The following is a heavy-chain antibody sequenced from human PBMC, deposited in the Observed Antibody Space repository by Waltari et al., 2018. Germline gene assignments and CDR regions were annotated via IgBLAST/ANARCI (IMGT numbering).Heavy chain of an antibody. V-gene: IGHV4-4*03. CDR3: AGDRAIGLFFDY. CDR2: VHHSGKT. J-gene: IGHJ4*02. D-gene: IGHD2-2*01. CDR1: GDSISGNYW. Sequence: QVQLQESGQGLVKPPGTLPLPCAVYGDSISGNYWWSWVRQSPEKGLECIGQVHHSGKTHYNPSLQSRVTISVDKPKNQFSLNLNSVTAADTAVYYCAGDRAIGLFFDYWGRGTLVTVSS.